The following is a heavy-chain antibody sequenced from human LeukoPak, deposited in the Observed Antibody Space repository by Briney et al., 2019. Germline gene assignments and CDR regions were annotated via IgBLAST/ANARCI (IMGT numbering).Heavy chain of an antibody. J-gene: IGHJ5*02. V-gene: IGHV3-11*01. CDR2: ISRSGSTT. CDR3: VRDMTGYSNWFDP. CDR1: GFTFSDYY. Sequence: PGGSLRLSCAASGFTFSDYYMSWIRQAPGKGLEWVSYISRSGSTTYHADSVKGRFTMSRDNAKNSLYLQMNSLRAEDTAVYYCVRDMTGYSNWFDPWGQGTLVTVSS. D-gene: IGHD3-9*01.